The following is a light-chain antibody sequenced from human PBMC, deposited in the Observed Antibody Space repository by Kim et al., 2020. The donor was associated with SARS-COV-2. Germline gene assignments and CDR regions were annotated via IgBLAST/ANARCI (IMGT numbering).Light chain of an antibody. CDR2: QDS. CDR3: QAWDSSTVV. J-gene: IGLJ2*01. V-gene: IGLV3-1*01. Sequence: QGQTASITCSGDKMGDKHSCWYQQKPGQAPMLVIYQDSKRPSGIPARFSGSSSGNTATLTISGTQAMDEADYYCQAWDSSTVVFGGGTQLTV. CDR1: KMGDKH.